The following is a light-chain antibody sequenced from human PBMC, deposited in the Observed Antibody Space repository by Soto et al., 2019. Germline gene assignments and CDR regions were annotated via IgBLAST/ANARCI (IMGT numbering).Light chain of an antibody. V-gene: IGLV1-40*01. J-gene: IGLJ1*01. CDR1: SSNIGANYD. Sequence: QSVLTQPPSVSGAPGQRVTISCTGSSSNIGANYDVYWYQQLPGTAPKLLIYVNSNRPSGVPDRFSGSKSGTPASLAITGLQAEDEADYYCQSYDITLSAYVFGTGTKVTVL. CDR2: VNS. CDR3: QSYDITLSAYV.